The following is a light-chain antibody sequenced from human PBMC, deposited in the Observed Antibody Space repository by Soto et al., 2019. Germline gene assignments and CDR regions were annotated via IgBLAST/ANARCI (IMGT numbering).Light chain of an antibody. V-gene: IGKV1-5*03. Sequence: DIQMTQSPSTLSGSVGDRVTITCRASQTISSWLAWYQQKPGKAPKLLIYKASTLKSGVPSRFSGSGSGTDFSLTISSLQPEDLGTYYCQQTFSTSITFGQGTRLEIK. CDR2: KAS. J-gene: IGKJ5*01. CDR1: QTISSW. CDR3: QQTFSTSIT.